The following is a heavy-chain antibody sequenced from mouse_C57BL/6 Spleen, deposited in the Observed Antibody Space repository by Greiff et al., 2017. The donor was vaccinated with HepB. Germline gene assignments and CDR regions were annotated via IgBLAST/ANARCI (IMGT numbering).Heavy chain of an antibody. CDR2: INPSSGYT. CDR3: ARETAQATRTAYAMDY. J-gene: IGHJ4*01. CDR1: GYTFTSYW. V-gene: IGHV1-7*01. Sequence: QVQLKESGAELAKPGASVKLSCKASGYTFTSYWMHWVKQRPGQGLEWIGYINPSSGYTKYNQKFKDKATLTADKSSSTAYMQLSSLTYEDSAVYYCARETAQATRTAYAMDYWGQGTSVTVSS. D-gene: IGHD3-2*02.